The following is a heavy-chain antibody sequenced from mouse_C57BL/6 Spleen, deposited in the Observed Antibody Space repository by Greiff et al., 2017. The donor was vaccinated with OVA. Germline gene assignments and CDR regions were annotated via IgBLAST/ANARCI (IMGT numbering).Heavy chain of an antibody. D-gene: IGHD1-1*01. CDR3: ARDYGSSWDYLDY. CDR1: GYTFTDYY. V-gene: IGHV1-76*01. CDR2: IYPGSGNT. Sequence: QVQLQQSGAELVRPGASVKLSCKASGYTFTDYYINWVKQRPGQGLEWIARIYPGSGNTYYNEKFKGKATLTAEKSSSTAYMQLSSLTSEDSAVYFCARDYGSSWDYLDYWGQGTTLTVSS. J-gene: IGHJ2*01.